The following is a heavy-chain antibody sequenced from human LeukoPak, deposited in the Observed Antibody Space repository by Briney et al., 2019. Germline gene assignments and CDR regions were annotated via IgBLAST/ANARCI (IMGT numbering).Heavy chain of an antibody. CDR1: GGSISSYY. V-gene: IGHV4-59*01. CDR3: ARGSSGWYSHLGY. Sequence: KPSETLSLTCTVSGGSISSYYWNWIRQPPGKGLEWIGYIYYSGSTNYNPSLKSRVTISLDTSKNQFSLKLSSVTAADTAVYYCARGSSGWYSHLGYWGQGTLVTVSS. D-gene: IGHD6-19*01. CDR2: IYYSGST. J-gene: IGHJ4*02.